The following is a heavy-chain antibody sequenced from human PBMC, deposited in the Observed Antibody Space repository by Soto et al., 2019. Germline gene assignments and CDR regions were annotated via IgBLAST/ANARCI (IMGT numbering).Heavy chain of an antibody. CDR1: GGSVSSGSYY. CDR3: ARGGSYTKLFDY. J-gene: IGHJ4*02. Sequence: PSETLSLTCTVSGGSVSSGSYYWSWIRQPPGKGLEWIGYIYYSGSTNYNPSLKSRVTISVDTSKNQFSLKLSSVTAADTAVYYCARGGSYTKLFDYWGQGTLVTVSS. D-gene: IGHD3-10*01. CDR2: IYYSGST. V-gene: IGHV4-61*01.